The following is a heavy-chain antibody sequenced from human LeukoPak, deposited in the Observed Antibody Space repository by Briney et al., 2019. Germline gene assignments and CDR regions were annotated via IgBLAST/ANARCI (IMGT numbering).Heavy chain of an antibody. J-gene: IGHJ6*03. Sequence: GGSLRLSCAASGFTFSSYAMAWVRQAPGKGLEWVSAISTGGGSTYCADSVKGRFTISRDNSKNTLCLQMNSLRVEDTAVYYCAKGDYTRARPYYYHMDFWGKGTTVTVSS. CDR3: AKGDYTRARPYYYHMDF. V-gene: IGHV3-23*01. CDR1: GFTFSSYA. CDR2: ISTGGGST. D-gene: IGHD3-3*01.